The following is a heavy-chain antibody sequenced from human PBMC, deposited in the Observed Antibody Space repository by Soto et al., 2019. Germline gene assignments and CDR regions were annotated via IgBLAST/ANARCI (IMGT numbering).Heavy chain of an antibody. V-gene: IGHV1-69*02. CDR3: ATLLEMATIRPH. CDR2: IIPILGIA. Sequence: QVQLVQSGAEVKKPGSSVKVSCKASGGTFSSYTISWVRQAPGQGLEWMGRIIPILGIANYAQKFQGRVTLTADKSTSTAYRELSSLRSEDTAVYYCATLLEMATIRPHWGQGTLVTVSS. CDR1: GGTFSSYT. D-gene: IGHD5-12*01. J-gene: IGHJ4*02.